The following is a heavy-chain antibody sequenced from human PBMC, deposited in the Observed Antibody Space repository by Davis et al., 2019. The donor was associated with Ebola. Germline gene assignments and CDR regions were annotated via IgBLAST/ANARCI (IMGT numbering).Heavy chain of an antibody. CDR2: IKQDGSEK. Sequence: GESLKISCAASGFTFSSYWMSWVRQAPGKGLEWVANIKQDGSEKYYVDSVKGRFTMSRDNAKNSLYLQMNSLRAEDTAVYYCARYRGDTAMVVPFDYWGQGTLVTVSS. J-gene: IGHJ4*02. CDR1: GFTFSSYW. D-gene: IGHD5-18*01. CDR3: ARYRGDTAMVVPFDY. V-gene: IGHV3-7*01.